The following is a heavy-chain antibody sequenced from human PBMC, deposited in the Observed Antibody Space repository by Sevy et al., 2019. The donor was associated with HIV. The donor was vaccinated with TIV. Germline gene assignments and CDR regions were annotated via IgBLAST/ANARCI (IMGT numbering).Heavy chain of an antibody. J-gene: IGHJ4*02. CDR3: ARGYGSGSPPDY. Sequence: GGSLRLSCVASGFIFNSYAMNWVRQAPGKGLEWVSSISGSGGSTYYGDCAKGRFSISRDNFTNRVFLEMNTLRADDTAVYYCARGYGSGSPPDYWGQGTLVTVSS. CDR2: ISGSGGST. CDR1: GFIFNSYA. V-gene: IGHV3-23*01. D-gene: IGHD3-10*01.